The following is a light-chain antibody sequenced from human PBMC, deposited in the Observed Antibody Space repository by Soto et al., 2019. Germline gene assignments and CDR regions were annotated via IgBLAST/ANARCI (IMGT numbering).Light chain of an antibody. V-gene: IGLV2-14*01. CDR2: EVS. J-gene: IGLJ2*01. CDR3: SSHTSSSFLVV. CDR1: SSDVGGYNY. Sequence: QSALTQPASVSGSPGQSITISCTGTSSDVGGYNYVSWYQQYPGKAPKLMIYEVSNRPSGVSNRFSGSKSGNTASLTISGLQAEDEADYYCSSHTSSSFLVVFGGGTKLTVL.